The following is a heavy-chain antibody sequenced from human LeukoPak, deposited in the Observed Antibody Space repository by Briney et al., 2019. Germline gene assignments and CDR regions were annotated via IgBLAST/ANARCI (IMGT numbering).Heavy chain of an antibody. CDR1: GFTVSSNY. Sequence: GSLRLSCAASGFTVSSNYMSWVRQAPGKGLEWIGEIYHSGSTNYNPSLKSRVTISVDKSKNQFSLKLSSVTAADTAVYYCARFYYDILTGYSYYFDYWGQGTLVTVSS. V-gene: IGHV4-4*02. CDR2: IYHSGST. J-gene: IGHJ4*02. CDR3: ARFYYDILTGYSYYFDY. D-gene: IGHD3-9*01.